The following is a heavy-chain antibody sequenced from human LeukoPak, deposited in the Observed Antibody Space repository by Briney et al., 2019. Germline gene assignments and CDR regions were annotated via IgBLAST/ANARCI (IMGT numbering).Heavy chain of an antibody. CDR3: ARGPSTFDY. CDR2: IYYSGST. D-gene: IGHD2-2*01. Sequence: SETLSLTCTVSGGSISSYYWNWIRQPPGKGLEWIGCIYYSGSTNYNPSLRSRVTISLDPSKNQFSLKLTSVTAADTAVYYCARGPSTFDYWGQGTLVTVSS. J-gene: IGHJ4*02. V-gene: IGHV4-59*08. CDR1: GGSISSYY.